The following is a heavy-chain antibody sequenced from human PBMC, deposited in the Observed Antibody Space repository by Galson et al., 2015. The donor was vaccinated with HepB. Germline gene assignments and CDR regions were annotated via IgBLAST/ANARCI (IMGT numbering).Heavy chain of an antibody. Sequence: QSGAEVKEPGESLKISCKGSGYSFTNYWIGWVRQMPGKGLEWMGIIYPGDSNTKYSPSFQGQAIISADKSINTAYLHWSSLKASDTAMYYCVRGSQYCTSQSCRFDYWGQGTLVTVSS. V-gene: IGHV5-51*01. CDR3: VRGSQYCTSQSCRFDY. J-gene: IGHJ4*02. CDR2: IYPGDSNT. D-gene: IGHD2-8*01. CDR1: GYSFTNYW.